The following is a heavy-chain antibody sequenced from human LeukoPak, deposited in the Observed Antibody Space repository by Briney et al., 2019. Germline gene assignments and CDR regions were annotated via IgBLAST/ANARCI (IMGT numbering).Heavy chain of an antibody. Sequence: GASVKVSCKASGYTFTSYDINWVRQATGQGLEWMGWMNPNSGNTGYAQKFQGRVTITRNTSISTAYMEPSSLRSEDTAVYYCARIALRHGYKSLGYWGQGTLVTVSS. J-gene: IGHJ4*02. CDR3: ARIALRHGYKSLGY. D-gene: IGHD5-18*01. V-gene: IGHV1-8*03. CDR2: MNPNSGNT. CDR1: GYTFTSYD.